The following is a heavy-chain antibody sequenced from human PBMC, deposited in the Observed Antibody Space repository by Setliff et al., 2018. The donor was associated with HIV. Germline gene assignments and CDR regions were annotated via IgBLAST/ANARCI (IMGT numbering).Heavy chain of an antibody. J-gene: IGHJ2*01. CDR3: ARDREYCSSTSCPIGGWYFDL. CDR2: IIPIFGTS. CDR1: GGTFSSYA. V-gene: IGHV1-69*06. D-gene: IGHD2-2*01. Sequence: ASVKVSCKASGGTFSSYAISWVRQAPGQGLEWMGRIIPIFGTSNYAQKFQGRVTITADKSTSTAYMELRSLKSEDTAVYYCARDREYCSSTSCPIGGWYFDLWGRGTLVTVSS.